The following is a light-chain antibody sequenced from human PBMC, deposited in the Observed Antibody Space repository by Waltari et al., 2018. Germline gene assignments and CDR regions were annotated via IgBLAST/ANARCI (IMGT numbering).Light chain of an antibody. J-gene: IGLJ2*01. V-gene: IGLV3-21*04. CDR1: NIGSKS. CDR3: QVWDSSSDHVV. Sequence: SYVLTQPPSVSVAPGKTARITCGGNNIGSKSVHWYQQKPGQAAVLVIYYDSDRPSGSPGRFSGCNSGNTATLTISRVEAGDEADYYCQVWDSSSDHVVFGGGTKLTVL. CDR2: YDS.